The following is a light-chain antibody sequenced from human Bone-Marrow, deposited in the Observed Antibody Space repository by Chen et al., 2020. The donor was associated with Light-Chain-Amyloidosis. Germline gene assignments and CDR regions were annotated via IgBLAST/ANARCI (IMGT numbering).Light chain of an antibody. CDR1: DLPTKY. Sequence: SYELTQPPSVSVSPAQTARITCSGDDLPTKYAYWYQQKPGQAPLLVIHRDTERPSGISERFSGSSSGTTATLTISGVQAEDEADYHCQSADSSGTYEVIFGGGTKLTVL. CDR3: QSADSSGTYEVI. V-gene: IGLV3-25*03. CDR2: RDT. J-gene: IGLJ2*01.